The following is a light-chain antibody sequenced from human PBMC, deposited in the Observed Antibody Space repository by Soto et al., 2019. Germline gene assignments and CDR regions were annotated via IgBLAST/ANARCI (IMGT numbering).Light chain of an antibody. CDR2: AAS. J-gene: IGKJ1*01. CDR1: QSISSY. Sequence: DIQMTQSPSSLSASVGDRVTITCRASQSISSYLNWYQQKPGKAPKLLIYAASSLQSGVPSRFSGSGSGTDFTLTISSLQAEDVAVYYCHQYYSIPWTFGQGTKVEIK. CDR3: HQYYSIPWT. V-gene: IGKV1-39*01.